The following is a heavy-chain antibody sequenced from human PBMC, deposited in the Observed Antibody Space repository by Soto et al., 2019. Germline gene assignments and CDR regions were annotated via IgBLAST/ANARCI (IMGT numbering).Heavy chain of an antibody. D-gene: IGHD2-2*01. CDR2: INPNSGGT. CDR3: ARGSLTYCSSTSCYLRPPGYGMDV. Sequence: XSVKVSCKASGYPFTGYYMHWVRQAPGQGLEWMGWINPNSGGTNYAQKFQCWVTMTRDTSISTAYMELSRLRSDDTAVYYCARGSLTYCSSTSCYLRPPGYGMDVWGQGTTVTVSS. J-gene: IGHJ6*02. CDR1: GYPFTGYY. V-gene: IGHV1-2*04.